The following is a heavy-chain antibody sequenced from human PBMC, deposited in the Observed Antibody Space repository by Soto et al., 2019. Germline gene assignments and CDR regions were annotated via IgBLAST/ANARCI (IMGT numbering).Heavy chain of an antibody. CDR1: GYTFTSYG. CDR3: ARTHIVVVPAAENIRDIWFDP. D-gene: IGHD2-2*01. J-gene: IGHJ5*02. V-gene: IGHV1-18*01. CDR2: ISAYNDNT. Sequence: ASVKVSYKASGYTFTSYGISSERQAPGEGLEWMGWISAYNDNTNYAQKLQGRVTMTTDTSTSTAYMELRSLRSDDTAVYYCARTHIVVVPAAENIRDIWFDPWVEGTLVTVSA.